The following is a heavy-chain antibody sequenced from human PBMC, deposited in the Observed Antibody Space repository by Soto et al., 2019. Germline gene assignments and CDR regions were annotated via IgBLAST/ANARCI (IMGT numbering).Heavy chain of an antibody. Sequence: QITLKESGPTLVKPTQTLTLTCTFSGFSVSTSGVGVAWIRQPPGKALEWLALIYWDDDKRYSPFLQSRVTITTDTSKTQVVLTMTNMDPVDTATYYCAHKGGRGAGMDVWGQGTTVTVSS. J-gene: IGHJ6*02. CDR2: IYWDDDK. CDR1: GFSVSTSGVG. CDR3: AHKGGRGAGMDV. D-gene: IGHD2-15*01. V-gene: IGHV2-5*02.